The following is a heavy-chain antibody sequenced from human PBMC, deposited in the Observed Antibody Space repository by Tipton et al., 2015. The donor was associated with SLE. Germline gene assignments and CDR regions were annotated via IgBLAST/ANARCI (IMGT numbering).Heavy chain of an antibody. V-gene: IGHV3-48*01. J-gene: IGHJ4*02. CDR2: ISSSSSTI. CDR1: GFTFSSYS. D-gene: IGHD6-13*01. Sequence: GSLRLSCAASGFTFSSYSMNWVRQAPGKGLEWVSYISSSSSTIYYADSVKGRFTISRDNAKNSLYLQMNSLRAEDTAVYYCARLAAAGRSYFDYWGQGTLVTVSS. CDR3: ARLAAAGRSYFDY.